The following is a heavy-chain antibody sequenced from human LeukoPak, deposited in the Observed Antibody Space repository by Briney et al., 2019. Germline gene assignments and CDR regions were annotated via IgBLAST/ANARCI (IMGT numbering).Heavy chain of an antibody. V-gene: IGHV1-69*05. CDR2: IIPIFGTA. CDR3: ARGPANYYYYYYMDV. CDR1: GCTFSSYA. Sequence: ASVKVSCKASGCTFSSYAISWVRQAPGQGLEWMGGIIPIFGTANYAQKFQGRVTITTDESTSTAYMELSSLRSEDTAVYYYARGPANYYYYYYMDVWGKGTTVTVSS. J-gene: IGHJ6*03.